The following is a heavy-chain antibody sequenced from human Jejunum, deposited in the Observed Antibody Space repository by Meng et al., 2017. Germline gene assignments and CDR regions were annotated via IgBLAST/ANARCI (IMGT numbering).Heavy chain of an antibody. D-gene: IGHD3-10*01. CDR1: GFTFVSYA. CDR3: AYGSGSYLNNRFDP. J-gene: IGHJ5*02. CDR2: ITAGNGNT. Sequence: QVQLVQSGAEVKKPGASVTVSCKASGFTFVSYAIYWVRQAPGQGLEWMGWITAGNGNTKYSQKFQGRVTFSTDASTSTAYMDLTSLRSEDTAVYYCAYGSGSYLNNRFDPWGQGTLVTVSS. V-gene: IGHV1-3*01.